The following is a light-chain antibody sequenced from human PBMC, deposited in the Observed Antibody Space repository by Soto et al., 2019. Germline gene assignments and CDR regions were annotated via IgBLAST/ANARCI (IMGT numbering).Light chain of an antibody. V-gene: IGKV3-15*01. CDR1: QSVSSN. CDR2: DAS. Sequence: IVVTQSPGAVYLSPGERASLSCRASQSVSSNLALHQQKPGQAPRILMYDASTRATGISARFSGSGSGTEFTLTISSLQSEDFAVYYCQQYHNWPITFGQGTRLDTK. J-gene: IGKJ5*01. CDR3: QQYHNWPIT.